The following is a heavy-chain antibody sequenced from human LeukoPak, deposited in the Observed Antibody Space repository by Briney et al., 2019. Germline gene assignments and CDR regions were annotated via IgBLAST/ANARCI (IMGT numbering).Heavy chain of an antibody. V-gene: IGHV3-30*04. CDR2: ISYDGSNK. J-gene: IGHJ5*02. Sequence: PGRSLRLSCAASGFTFSSYAMHWVRQAPGKGLEWVAVISYDGSNKYYADSVKGRFTVSRDNSKNTLYLQMNSLRAEDTAVYYCARGGRIVVVPAAIVNWFDPWGQGTLVTVSS. CDR1: GFTFSSYA. D-gene: IGHD2-2*01. CDR3: ARGGRIVVVPAAIVNWFDP.